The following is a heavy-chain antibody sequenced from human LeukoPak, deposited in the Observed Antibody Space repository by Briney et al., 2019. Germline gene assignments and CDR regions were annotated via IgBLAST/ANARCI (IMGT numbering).Heavy chain of an antibody. D-gene: IGHD6-13*01. Sequence: GASVKVSCKASGYTFTSYGISWVRQAPGQGLEWMGWISAYNGNTNYAQKLQGRVTMTTDTSMSTAYMELRSLRSDDTAVYYCARDLEGIAAPRSPKNAFDIWGQGTMVTVSS. J-gene: IGHJ3*02. CDR1: GYTFTSYG. CDR3: ARDLEGIAAPRSPKNAFDI. CDR2: ISAYNGNT. V-gene: IGHV1-18*01.